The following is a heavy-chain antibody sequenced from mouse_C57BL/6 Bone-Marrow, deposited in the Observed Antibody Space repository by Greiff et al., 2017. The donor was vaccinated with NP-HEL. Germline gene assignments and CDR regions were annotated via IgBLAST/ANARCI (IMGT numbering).Heavy chain of an antibody. D-gene: IGHD3-3*01. Sequence: EVKLMESGGGLVQPGGSLKLSCAASGFTFSDYYMYWVRQTPEKRLEWVAYISNGGGSTYYPDTVKGRFTISRDNAKNTLYLQMSRLKSEDTAMYYCARRDYWGQGTLVTVSA. CDR3: ARRDY. J-gene: IGHJ3*01. CDR1: GFTFSDYY. V-gene: IGHV5-12*01. CDR2: ISNGGGST.